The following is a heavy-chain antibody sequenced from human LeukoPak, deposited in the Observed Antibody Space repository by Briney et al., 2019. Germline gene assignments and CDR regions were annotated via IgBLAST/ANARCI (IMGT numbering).Heavy chain of an antibody. CDR1: GGSFSGYY. Sequence: SETLSLTCAVYGGSFSGYYWSWIRQPPGKGLEWIGEINHSGSTNYNPSLKSRVTISVDTSKNQFSLKLSSVTAADTAVYYCARRHFVDILYYYYMDVWGKGTTVTVSS. V-gene: IGHV4-34*01. CDR3: ARRHFVDILYYYYMDV. CDR2: INHSGST. J-gene: IGHJ6*03. D-gene: IGHD2-2*03.